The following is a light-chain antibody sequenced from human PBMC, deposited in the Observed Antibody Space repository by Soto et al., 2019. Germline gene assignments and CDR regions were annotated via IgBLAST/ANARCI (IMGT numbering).Light chain of an antibody. J-gene: IGKJ1*01. CDR1: QSITTY. CDR3: QQSYNAPRT. V-gene: IGKV1-39*01. CDR2: AAS. Sequence: DIQMTQSPSSLSASVGDRVTITCRTSQSITTYLNWYQQKPAQAPKLLIYAASSLQSGVPSRFSGSGSVTDFALTISSLHPEDFATYYCQQSYNAPRTCGQGTKVQIK.